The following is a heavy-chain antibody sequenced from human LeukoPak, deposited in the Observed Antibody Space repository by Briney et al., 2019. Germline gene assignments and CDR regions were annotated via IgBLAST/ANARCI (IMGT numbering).Heavy chain of an antibody. V-gene: IGHV1-69*01. J-gene: IGHJ4*02. CDR1: GGTFSSYA. Sequence: EASVKVSCKASGGTFSSYAISWVRQAPGQGLEWMGGIIPIFGTANYAQKFQGRVTITADESTSTAYMELSSLRSEDTAVYYCARDYYDSSGYYQGIDYWGQGTLVTASS. CDR3: ARDYYDSSGYYQGIDY. CDR2: IIPIFGTA. D-gene: IGHD3-22*01.